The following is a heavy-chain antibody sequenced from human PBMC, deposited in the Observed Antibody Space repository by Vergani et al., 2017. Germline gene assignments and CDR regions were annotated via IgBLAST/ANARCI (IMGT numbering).Heavy chain of an antibody. CDR1: GFTFSSYG. V-gene: IGHV3-30*03. CDR3: ARSVFLNY. J-gene: IGHJ4*02. D-gene: IGHD2-21*01. CDR2: ISYDGSNK. Sequence: VQLVESGGGVVQPGRSLRLSCAASGFTFSSYGMHWVRQAPGKGLEWVAVISYDGSNKYYADSVKGRFTISRDNSKNTLYLQMNSLRAEDTAVYYCARSVFLNYWGQGTLATVSS.